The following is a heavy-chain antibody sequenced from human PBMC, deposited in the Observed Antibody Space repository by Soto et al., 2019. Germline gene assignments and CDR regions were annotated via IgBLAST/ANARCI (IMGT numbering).Heavy chain of an antibody. J-gene: IGHJ6*02. V-gene: IGHV5-51*01. Sequence: GESLKISCXGSGYTFTNYWIVWVRQIPGKGLEWMGIIYPGDSDTRYSPSFQGQVTISADRSISTAYLQWSSLKASDTGMYYCARYPTLSDYFFHGMDVWGQGTTVTVS. D-gene: IGHD4-17*01. CDR3: ARYPTLSDYFFHGMDV. CDR2: IYPGDSDT. CDR1: GYTFTNYW.